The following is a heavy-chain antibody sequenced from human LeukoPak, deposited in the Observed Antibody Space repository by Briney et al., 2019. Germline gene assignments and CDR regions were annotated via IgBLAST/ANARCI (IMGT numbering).Heavy chain of an antibody. Sequence: VASVKVSCKASGGTFRSFCMNWVRQAPGQGLEWMGGIIPVFGVPNYAQKFQGRVTISADGLTTTVHMEVTSLRSEDTAVYYCTRGSAGIAPATTKNYFDSWGQGTPVIVSS. J-gene: IGHJ4*02. CDR1: GGTFRSFC. V-gene: IGHV1-69*13. D-gene: IGHD6-13*01. CDR3: TRGSAGIAPATTKNYFDS. CDR2: IIPVFGVP.